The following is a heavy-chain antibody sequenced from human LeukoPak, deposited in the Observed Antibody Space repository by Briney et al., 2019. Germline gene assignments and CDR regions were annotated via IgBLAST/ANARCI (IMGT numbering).Heavy chain of an antibody. CDR3: ARDRVLRYSL. CDR2: ITSDGSST. V-gene: IGHV3-74*01. J-gene: IGHJ4*02. Sequence: GGSLRLSCAASGFTFSSYWMHWVRQAPGKGLVWVSRITSDGSSTSYADSVKGRFTISRDNAKNTLYLQMNSLRAEDTAVYYCARDRVLRYSLWGQGTLVTVSS. D-gene: IGHD3-9*01. CDR1: GFTFSSYW.